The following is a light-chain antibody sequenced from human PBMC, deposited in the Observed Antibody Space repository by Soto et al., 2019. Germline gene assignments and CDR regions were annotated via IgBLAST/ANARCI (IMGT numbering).Light chain of an antibody. V-gene: IGKV1-33*01. CDR1: QDITNF. CDR3: QQYDLLPWT. Sequence: DVQLTQSPSSLSASVGDKVTITCQASQDITNFLNWYQQKPGKAPKLLIYAASNLETGLPSRCSGVGSGTDFTFTISSLQPEDVATYFCQQYDLLPWTFGQGTLVEVK. J-gene: IGKJ1*01. CDR2: AAS.